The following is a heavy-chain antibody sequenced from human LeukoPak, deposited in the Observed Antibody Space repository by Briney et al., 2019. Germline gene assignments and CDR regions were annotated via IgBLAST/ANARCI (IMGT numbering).Heavy chain of an antibody. Sequence: SETLSLTCTVSGGSISSHYWSWIRQPPGKGLEWIGYIYYSGSTNYNPSLKSRVTISVDTSKNQFSLKLSSVTAADTAVYYCAGGVVPAAIPYYYMDVWGKGTTVTVSS. CDR2: IYYSGST. CDR3: AGGVVPAAIPYYYMDV. V-gene: IGHV4-59*11. D-gene: IGHD2-2*01. CDR1: GGSISSHY. J-gene: IGHJ6*03.